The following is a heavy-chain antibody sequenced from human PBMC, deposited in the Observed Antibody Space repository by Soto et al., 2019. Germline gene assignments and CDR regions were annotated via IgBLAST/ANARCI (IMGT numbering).Heavy chain of an antibody. CDR1: GFTVSYYS. CDR3: ALAAPRRHGMGV. V-gene: IGHV3-53*01. J-gene: IGHJ6*02. D-gene: IGHD6-25*01. CDR2: IYSGGNT. Sequence: EVQLVESGGGLMQPGGSLRLSCAASGFTVSYYSMSWVRQAPGKGLEWVSLIYSGGNTYYVDSVKGRFTIPRDNSKNTVFLQMNSLRAEDTAVYYGALAAPRRHGMGVWGQGTTVTVSS.